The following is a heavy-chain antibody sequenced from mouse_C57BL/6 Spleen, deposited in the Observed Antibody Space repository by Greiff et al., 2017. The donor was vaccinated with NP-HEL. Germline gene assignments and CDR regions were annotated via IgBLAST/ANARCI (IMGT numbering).Heavy chain of an antibody. V-gene: IGHV3-6*01. Sequence: DVKLQESGPGLVKPSQSLSLTCSVTGYSITSGYYWNWIRQFPGNKLEWMGYISYDGSNNYNPSLKNRISITRDTSKNQFFLKLNSVTTEDTATYYCARDQHYAMDYWGQGTSVTVSS. CDR1: GYSITSGYY. CDR3: ARDQHYAMDY. J-gene: IGHJ4*01. CDR2: ISYDGSN.